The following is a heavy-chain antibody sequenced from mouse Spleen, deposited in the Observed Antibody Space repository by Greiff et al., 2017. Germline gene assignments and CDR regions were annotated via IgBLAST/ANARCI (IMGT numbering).Heavy chain of an antibody. CDR2: IYPGDGDT. V-gene: IGHV1-82*01. D-gene: IGHD3-2*01. CDR3: ARTTARATFDY. J-gene: IGHJ2*01. CDR1: GYAFSSSW. Sequence: VQLVESGPELVKPGASVKISCKASGYAFSSSWMNWVKQRPGKGLEWIGRIYPGDGDTNYNGKFKGKATLTADKSSSTAYMQLSSLTSEDSAVYFCARTTARATFDYWGQGTTLTVSS.